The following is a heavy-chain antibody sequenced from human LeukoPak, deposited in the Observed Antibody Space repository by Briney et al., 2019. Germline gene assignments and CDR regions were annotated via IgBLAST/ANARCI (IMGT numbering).Heavy chain of an antibody. CDR2: INPNSGGI. CDR3: ARGFLSYGMDV. Sequence: ASVKVSCKASGYTFIGYYMHWVRQAPGQALEWMGWINPNSGGINYAQKFQGRVTMTRDTSISTAYMELSRLRSDDTAVYYCARGFLSYGMDVWGQGTTVTVSS. J-gene: IGHJ6*02. V-gene: IGHV1-2*02. CDR1: GYTFIGYY. D-gene: IGHD3-3*01.